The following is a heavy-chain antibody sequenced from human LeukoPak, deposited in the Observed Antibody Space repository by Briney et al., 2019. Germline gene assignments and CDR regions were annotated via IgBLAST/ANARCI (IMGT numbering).Heavy chain of an antibody. Sequence: SETLSLTCTVSGGSISSYYWSWIRQPPGKGLEWMGSIYYSGSTYYNPSLKSRVTVSVDTSKNQFSLKLTSVTAADTAVYYCARGVWIYSYWGQGTLVTVS. V-gene: IGHV4-59*05. CDR3: ARGVWIYSY. J-gene: IGHJ4*02. CDR1: GGSISSYY. D-gene: IGHD5-12*01. CDR2: IYYSGST.